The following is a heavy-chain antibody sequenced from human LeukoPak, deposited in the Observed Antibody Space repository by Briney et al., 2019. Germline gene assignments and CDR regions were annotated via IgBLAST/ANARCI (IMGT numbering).Heavy chain of an antibody. CDR3: ARTVAMIGMYYFDY. J-gene: IGHJ4*02. CDR2: IFTSGST. V-gene: IGHV4-61*02. CDR1: GGSITSDRYY. D-gene: IGHD5-12*01. Sequence: SETLSLTCTVSGGSITSDRYYWSWIRQPAGKGLEWIGRIFTSGSTHSDPSLKSRLTMSVDRPKIQFSLRLTSVTAADTGVYYCARTVAMIGMYYFDYWGQGTVVTVSS.